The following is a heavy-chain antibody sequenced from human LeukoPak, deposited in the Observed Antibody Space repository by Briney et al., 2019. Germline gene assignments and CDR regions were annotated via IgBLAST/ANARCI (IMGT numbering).Heavy chain of an antibody. CDR3: ARDNGGAQYSYGYRGLDY. J-gene: IGHJ4*02. CDR1: GGSITSDY. D-gene: IGHD5-18*01. Sequence: SSETLSLTCTVSGGSITSDYWSWIRQPPGKGLEWIGYIYYTGGTSYNPSLKSRVTFSVDTSKTQFSLKLTSVTAADTAVYYCARDNGGAQYSYGYRGLDYWGQGTLVTVSS. V-gene: IGHV4-59*01. CDR2: IYYTGGT.